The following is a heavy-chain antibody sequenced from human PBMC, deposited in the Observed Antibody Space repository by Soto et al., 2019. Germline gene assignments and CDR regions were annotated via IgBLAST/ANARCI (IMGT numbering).Heavy chain of an antibody. Sequence: SETLSLTCAVSGGSISSGGYSWSWIRQPPGKGLEWIGYIYHSGSTYYNPSLKSRVTISVDRSKNQFSLKLSSVTAADTAVYYCDRGDYGGNSYYFDYWGQGTLVTVSS. D-gene: IGHD4-17*01. CDR1: GGSISSGGYS. J-gene: IGHJ4*02. CDR3: DRGDYGGNSYYFDY. CDR2: IYHSGST. V-gene: IGHV4-30-2*01.